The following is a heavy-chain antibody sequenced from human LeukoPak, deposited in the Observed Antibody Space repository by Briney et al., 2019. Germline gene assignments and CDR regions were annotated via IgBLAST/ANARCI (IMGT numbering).Heavy chain of an antibody. D-gene: IGHD3-22*01. V-gene: IGHV3-7*03. CDR2: IKQDGSER. CDR3: ASDGGDSSGYYPFGY. Sequence: GGSLRLSCVVSGFTFSSYWLSWVRQAPGKGLEWVANIKQDGSERYYVDSVKGRFTISRDNAKNSLYLQMNSLRAEDTAFYYCASDGGDSSGYYPFGYWGQGTLVTVSS. J-gene: IGHJ4*02. CDR1: GFTFSSYW.